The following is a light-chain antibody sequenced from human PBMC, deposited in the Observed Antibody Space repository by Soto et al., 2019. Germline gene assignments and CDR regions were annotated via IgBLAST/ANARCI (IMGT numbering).Light chain of an antibody. J-gene: IGKJ1*01. V-gene: IGKV3-20*01. Sequence: EIVLTQSPGSLSLSPGERATLSCRASQSVSSTFFAWYQQRPGQAPRLLMYGASSRATGIPERFSGSGSGTDFTLTISRLGPEDCAVYYCQQFDCSGTFGQGPKVEIK. CDR1: QSVSSTF. CDR3: QQFDCSGT. CDR2: GAS.